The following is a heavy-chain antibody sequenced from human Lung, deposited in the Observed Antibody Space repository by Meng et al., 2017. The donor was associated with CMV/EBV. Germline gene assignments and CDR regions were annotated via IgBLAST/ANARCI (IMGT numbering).Heavy chain of an antibody. Sequence: KVSXKGSGYSFTSYWIGWVRQMPGKGLEWMGIIYPGDSDTRYSPSFQGQVTISADKSISTAYLQWSSLKASDTAMYYCARQVVPAAKANYYYYYGMEVWGQGTXVNVAS. CDR2: IYPGDSDT. CDR1: GYSFTSYW. J-gene: IGHJ6*02. CDR3: ARQVVPAAKANYYYYYGMEV. D-gene: IGHD2-2*01. V-gene: IGHV5-51*01.